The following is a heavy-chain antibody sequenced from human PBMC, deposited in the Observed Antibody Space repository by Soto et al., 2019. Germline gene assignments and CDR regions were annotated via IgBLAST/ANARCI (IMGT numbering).Heavy chain of an antibody. D-gene: IGHD6-13*01. V-gene: IGHV3-66*01. J-gene: IGHJ4*02. CDR1: GFTVSSNY. Sequence: EVQLVESGGGLVQPGGSLRLSCAASGFTVSSNYMSWVRQAPGKGLEWVSVIYSGGSTYYADSVKGRFTISRDNSKNTLYHEMNSLRVEDTAVYYCARDIRIAAAGTGYWGQGTLVTVSS. CDR3: ARDIRIAAAGTGY. CDR2: IYSGGST.